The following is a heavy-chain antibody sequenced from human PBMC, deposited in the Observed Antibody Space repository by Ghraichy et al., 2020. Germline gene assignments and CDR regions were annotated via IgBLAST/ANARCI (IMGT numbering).Heavy chain of an antibody. Sequence: SETLSLTCSVTGGSITSGGYFWSWVRQPPGKGLEWIGDSYHSESTYYNPSLKSRVTISVDASTRQFSLKLTSVTAADTAVYYCARGTELSSSFTFDYWGQGALVTLSS. CDR1: GGSITSGGYF. CDR2: SYHSEST. CDR3: ARGTELSSSFTFDY. J-gene: IGHJ4*02. D-gene: IGHD6-6*01. V-gene: IGHV4-31*03.